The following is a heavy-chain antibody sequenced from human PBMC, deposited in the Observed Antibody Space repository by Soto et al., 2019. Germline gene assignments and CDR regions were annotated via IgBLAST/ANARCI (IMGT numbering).Heavy chain of an antibody. CDR1: GFTFSSYA. J-gene: IGHJ4*02. Sequence: QVQLVESGGGVVQPGRSLRLSCAASGFTFSSYAMHWVRQAPGKGLEWVAVISYDGSNKYYADSVKGRFTISRDNSKNPLYLQMNSLRAEDTAVYYCARAMDYYDSSGLVYWGQGTLVTVSS. D-gene: IGHD3-22*01. V-gene: IGHV3-30-3*01. CDR3: ARAMDYYDSSGLVY. CDR2: ISYDGSNK.